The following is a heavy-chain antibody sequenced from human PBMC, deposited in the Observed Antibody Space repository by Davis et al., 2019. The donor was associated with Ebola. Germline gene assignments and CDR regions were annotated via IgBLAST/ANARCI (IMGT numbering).Heavy chain of an antibody. CDR1: GGTFSSYA. J-gene: IGHJ4*02. CDR3: ARGRDGYNLIGY. D-gene: IGHD5-24*01. CDR2: IIPIFGTA. V-gene: IGHV1-69*05. Sequence: SVKVSCKASGGTFSSYAISWVRQAPGQGLEWMGGIIPIFGTANYAQKLQGRVTMTTDTSTSTAYMELRSLRSDDTAVYYCARGRDGYNLIGYWGQGTLVTVSS.